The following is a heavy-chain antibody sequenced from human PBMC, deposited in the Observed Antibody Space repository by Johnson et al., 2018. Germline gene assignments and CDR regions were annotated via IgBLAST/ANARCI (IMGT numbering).Heavy chain of an antibody. D-gene: IGHD3-22*01. CDR2: IYPGASDT. V-gene: IGHV5-51*01. J-gene: IGHJ1*01. CDR1: GYSFTSYW. CDR3: ARPHVGRGYRIEYFQH. Sequence: VQLVQSGAEVKKPGESLKISCKGSGYSFTSYWIGWVRPMPGKGLEWMGIIYPGASDTRYRPSFHGQVTIPADKSTSTAYLQWSRLKASDTAMYYCARPHVGRGYRIEYFQHWGQGTLVTVSS.